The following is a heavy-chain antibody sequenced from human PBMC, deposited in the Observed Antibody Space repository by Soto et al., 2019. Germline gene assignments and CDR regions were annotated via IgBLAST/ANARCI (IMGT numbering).Heavy chain of an antibody. D-gene: IGHD1-26*01. J-gene: IGHJ3*02. V-gene: IGHV1-69*13. CDR3: AIVESGSYAVDAFDI. CDR1: GGTFSSYA. CDR2: IIPIFGTA. Sequence: ASVKVSCKASGGTFSSYAISWVRQAPPQGLEWMGGIIPIFGTANYAQKFQGRVTITADESTSTAYMELSSLRSEDTDVYYCAIVESGSYAVDAFDIRGKGTMVTVSS.